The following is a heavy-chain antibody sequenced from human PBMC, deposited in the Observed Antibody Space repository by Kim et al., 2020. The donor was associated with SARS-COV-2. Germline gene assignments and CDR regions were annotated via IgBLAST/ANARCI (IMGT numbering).Heavy chain of an antibody. Sequence: GGSLRLSCAASGFAFSPYWMHWVRQVPGQGLMWVSQIDTDGSITTYAEAVLGRFSISRDNAKNTLYLQMNSLRVEDTAIYYCIRDNIQQGDLWGQGVMVTVSS. CDR2: IDTDGSIT. V-gene: IGHV3-74*01. CDR1: GFAFSPYW. D-gene: IGHD3-16*01. CDR3: IRDNIQQGDL. J-gene: IGHJ4*02.